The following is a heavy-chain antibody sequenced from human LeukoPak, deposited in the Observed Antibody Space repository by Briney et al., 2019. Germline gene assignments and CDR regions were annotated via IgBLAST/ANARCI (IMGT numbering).Heavy chain of an antibody. CDR1: GGSVSSGSYY. CDR2: IYYSGST. Sequence: PSETLSLTCTVSGGSVSSGSYYWSWIRQPPGKGLEWIGYIYYSGSTNYNPSLKSRVTISVDTSKNRFSLKLSSVTAADTAVYYCARTYYYDSSNDYWGQGTLVTVSS. D-gene: IGHD3-22*01. V-gene: IGHV4-61*01. J-gene: IGHJ4*02. CDR3: ARTYYYDSSNDY.